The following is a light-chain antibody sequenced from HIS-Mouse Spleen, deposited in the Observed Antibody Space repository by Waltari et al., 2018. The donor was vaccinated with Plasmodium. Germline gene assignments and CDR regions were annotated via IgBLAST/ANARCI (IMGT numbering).Light chain of an antibody. V-gene: IGLV3-25*03. Sequence: SYELTQPPSVSVSPGQTARSTCSGDALPKQYAYWYQQKPGQAPVLVRYKDSERPSGIPERFSGSSSGTTVTLTISGVQAEDEADYYCQSADSSGTPNWVFGGGTKLTVL. J-gene: IGLJ3*02. CDR3: QSADSSGTPNWV. CDR2: KDS. CDR1: ALPKQY.